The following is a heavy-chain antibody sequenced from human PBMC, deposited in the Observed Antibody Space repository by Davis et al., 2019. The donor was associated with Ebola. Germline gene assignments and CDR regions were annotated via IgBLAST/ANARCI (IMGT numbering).Heavy chain of an antibody. CDR2: ISYDGSNK. CDR3: AKDLRYSSSWYGGGMDV. J-gene: IGHJ6*02. D-gene: IGHD6-13*01. V-gene: IGHV3-30*18. CDR1: GFTFSSYG. Sequence: PGGSLRLSCAASGFTFSSYGMHWVRQAPGKGLEWVAVISYDGSNKYYADSVKGRFTISRDNSKNTLYLQMNSLRAEDTAVYYCAKDLRYSSSWYGGGMDVWGQGTTVTVSS.